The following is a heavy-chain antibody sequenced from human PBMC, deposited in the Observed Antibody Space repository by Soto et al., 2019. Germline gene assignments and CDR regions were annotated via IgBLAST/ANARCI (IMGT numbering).Heavy chain of an antibody. CDR1: GYTFTSYY. CDR2: INAYNGST. V-gene: IGHV1-18*04. J-gene: IGHJ5*02. CDR3: ARSGIAARPGWFDP. D-gene: IGHD6-6*01. Sequence: ASVKVSCTASGYTFTSYYMHWVRQAPGQGLEWMGIINAYNGSTSYAQKLQGRVTMTTDTSTSTAYMELRSLRSDDTAVYYCARSGIAARPGWFDPWGQGTLVTVSS.